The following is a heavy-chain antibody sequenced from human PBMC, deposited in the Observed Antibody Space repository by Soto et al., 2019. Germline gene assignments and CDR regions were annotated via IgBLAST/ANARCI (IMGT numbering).Heavy chain of an antibody. CDR1: GYSFTSYW. D-gene: IGHD3-10*01. CDR3: ARHEYYGSGRTPFDY. CDR2: IDSSDFYT. J-gene: IGHJ4*02. Sequence: GESLKISCKGSGYSFTSYWITWVRQMPGKGLEWLGMIDSSDFYTNYSPSFQGHVTISADKSISTAYLQWSSLKASDTAMYYCARHEYYGSGRTPFDYWGQGTLVTVSS. V-gene: IGHV5-10-1*01.